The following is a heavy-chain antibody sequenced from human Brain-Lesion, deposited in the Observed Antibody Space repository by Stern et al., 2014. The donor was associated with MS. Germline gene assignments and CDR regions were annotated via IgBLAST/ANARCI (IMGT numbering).Heavy chain of an antibody. D-gene: IGHD3/OR15-3a*01. V-gene: IGHV4-61*02. J-gene: IGHJ6*02. CDR3: ARGTAMIFGANGLDV. CDR1: GGSISSGSYS. Sequence: VQLVESGPGLVKPSPALSLTCTVSGGSISSGSYSWTWIRQSAGKGLEWIGRIYTSGSTNYNLSFKSRTTISSDTATNQFSLQFPSVTAADTAVYYCARGTAMIFGANGLDVWGQGTTVTVSS. CDR2: IYTSGST.